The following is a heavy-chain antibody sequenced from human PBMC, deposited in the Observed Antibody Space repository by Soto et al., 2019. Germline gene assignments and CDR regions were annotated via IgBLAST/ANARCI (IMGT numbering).Heavy chain of an antibody. V-gene: IGHV4-59*01. CDR1: GGSISSYY. J-gene: IGHJ5*02. CDR2: IYYSGST. Sequence: PSETLSVTCTVSGGSISSYYWSWIRQPPGKGLEWIGYIYYSGSTNYNPSLKSRVTISVDTSKNQFSLKLSSVTAADTAVYYCARFSGYSSSWYWFDPWGQGTLVTVSS. D-gene: IGHD6-13*01. CDR3: ARFSGYSSSWYWFDP.